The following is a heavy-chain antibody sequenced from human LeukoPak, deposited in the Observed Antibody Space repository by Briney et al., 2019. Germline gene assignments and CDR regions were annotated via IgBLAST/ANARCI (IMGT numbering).Heavy chain of an antibody. V-gene: IGHV3-64*04. CDR2: ISSNGGST. CDR1: GFTFSSYA. J-gene: IGHJ6*04. Sequence: GGSLRLSCSASGFTFSSYAMHWVRQAPGKGLEYVSAISSNGGSTYYADSVKGRFTISRDNSKNTLYLQMNSLRAEDTAVYYCARVYEAASCYYYGMDVWGKGTTVTVSS. CDR3: ARVYEAASCYYYGMDV. D-gene: IGHD2-15*01.